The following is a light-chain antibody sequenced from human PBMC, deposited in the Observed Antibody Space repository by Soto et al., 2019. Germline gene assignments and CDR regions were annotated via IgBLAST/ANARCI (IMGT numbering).Light chain of an antibody. CDR2: GDS. CDR3: QSYDSSLSSAI. Sequence: QSVLTQPPSVSGAPGQRVTISCTGSSSNIGAGYDVHWYQQLPGTAPKLLVYGDSDRPSEVPDRFSGSKSGTSASLAITGLQAEDEADYYCQSYDSSLSSAIFGGGTQLTVL. J-gene: IGLJ7*01. CDR1: SSNIGAGYD. V-gene: IGLV1-40*01.